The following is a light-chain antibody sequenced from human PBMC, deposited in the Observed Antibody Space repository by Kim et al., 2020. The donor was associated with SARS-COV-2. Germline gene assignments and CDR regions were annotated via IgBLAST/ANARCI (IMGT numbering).Light chain of an antibody. V-gene: IGKV1-5*03. CDR1: QGIDSW. Sequence: DFQMTQSPSTLSASEGDRVTITCRASQGIDSWLGWYQLKPGKAPKRLIHKASLLQSGVPSRFSGSASGTEFTLTISSLQPDDIATYYCQQHITYSGTFGQGTRLDIK. CDR3: QQHITYSGT. CDR2: KAS. J-gene: IGKJ1*01.